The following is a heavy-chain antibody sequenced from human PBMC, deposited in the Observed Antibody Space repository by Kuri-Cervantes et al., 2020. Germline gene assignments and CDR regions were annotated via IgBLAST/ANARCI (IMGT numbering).Heavy chain of an antibody. CDR3: ARGRWYFDL. Sequence: GESLKISCAASGFTFSSYAMHWVRQAPGKGLEWVAVISYDGSNKYYADSVKGRFTISRDNSKNTLYLQMNSLRAEDTAVYYCARGRWYFDLWGRGTLVTVSS. J-gene: IGHJ2*01. CDR2: ISYDGSNK. CDR1: GFTFSSYA. V-gene: IGHV3-30*01.